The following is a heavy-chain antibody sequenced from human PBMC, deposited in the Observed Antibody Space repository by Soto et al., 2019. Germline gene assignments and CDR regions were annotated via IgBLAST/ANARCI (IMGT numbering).Heavy chain of an antibody. CDR1: GGSLSSHA. CDR2: IIPIFPTP. Sequence: GASVKVSCKASGGSLSSHAINWVRQAPGQGLEWMGKIIPIFPTPNYAQKFQGRLTITADDSTSTAYMELSSLRSEDTAVYYCARASGLPTAFDIWGQGTMVTV. V-gene: IGHV1-69*13. CDR3: ARASGLPTAFDI. D-gene: IGHD2-21*02. J-gene: IGHJ3*02.